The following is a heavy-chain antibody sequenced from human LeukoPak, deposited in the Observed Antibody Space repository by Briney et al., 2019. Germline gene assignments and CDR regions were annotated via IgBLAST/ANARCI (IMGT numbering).Heavy chain of an antibody. V-gene: IGHV3-7*01. CDR1: GFTFSSYW. Sequence: GGSLRLSCAASGFTFSSYWMSWVRQAPGKGLEWVAHIKQDGSEKYYVDSVKGRFTISRDNAKNSLYLQMNSLRAEDTAVYYCARGPLGYCSSSSCSFDCWGQGTLVTVSS. D-gene: IGHD2-2*03. J-gene: IGHJ4*02. CDR3: ARGPLGYCSSSSCSFDC. CDR2: IKQDGSEK.